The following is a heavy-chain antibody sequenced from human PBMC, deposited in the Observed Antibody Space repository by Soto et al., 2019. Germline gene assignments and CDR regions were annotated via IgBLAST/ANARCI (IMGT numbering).Heavy chain of an antibody. J-gene: IGHJ2*01. Sequence: EVQLLESGGYLVQPGGSLRLSCAASGITFGSYAMSWVRQAPGKGLEWVSGISGSGGDTYYADSVKRRFTISRDNSKNTLNLQMNSLRAEDTALYYCAKDVYNWNYGNFDLWGRGTLVTVSS. CDR1: GITFGSYA. CDR2: ISGSGGDT. D-gene: IGHD1-20*01. CDR3: AKDVYNWNYGNFDL. V-gene: IGHV3-23*01.